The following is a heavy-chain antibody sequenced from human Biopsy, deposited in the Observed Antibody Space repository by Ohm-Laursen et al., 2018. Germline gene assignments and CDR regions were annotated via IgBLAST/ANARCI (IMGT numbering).Heavy chain of an antibody. CDR3: AKGRVGNSGSLDI. D-gene: IGHD1-1*01. J-gene: IGHJ3*02. V-gene: IGHV3-23*01. CDR1: GFTFSSHA. CDR2: INGSGGST. Sequence: GSLRLSCTASGFTFSSHAMSWVRQAPGKGLECVSVINGSGGSTYYADPVKGRFTISRDNSQNTLYLQMNSLRAEETAIYYCAKGRVGNSGSLDIWGHGTMVTVSS.